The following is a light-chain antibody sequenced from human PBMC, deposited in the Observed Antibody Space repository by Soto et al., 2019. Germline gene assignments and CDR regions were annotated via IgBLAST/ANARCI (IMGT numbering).Light chain of an antibody. J-gene: IGLJ1*01. V-gene: IGLV1-44*01. CDR2: SNN. Sequence: QPVLTQPASATGTPGQRVTISCSGGSSNIGSNTVNWYQQLPGTAPKLLIYSNNQRPSGVPDRFSGSKSGTSASLAISGLQSEDEADYYCAAWDDSLNGFYVFGTGTQLTVL. CDR3: AAWDDSLNGFYV. CDR1: SSNIGSNT.